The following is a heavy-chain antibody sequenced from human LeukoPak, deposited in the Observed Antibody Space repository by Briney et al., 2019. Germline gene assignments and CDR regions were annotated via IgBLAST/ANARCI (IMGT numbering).Heavy chain of an antibody. D-gene: IGHD5-12*01. Sequence: PGGSLRLSCAASGFTFSSYWMSWVRQAPGKGLEWVANIKQDGSEKYYVDSVKGRFTISRDNAKNSLYLQMNSLRAEDTAVYYCAKYRLMWLPAPVFDNWGQGTLVTVSS. CDR3: AKYRLMWLPAPVFDN. CDR2: IKQDGSEK. V-gene: IGHV3-7*01. CDR1: GFTFSSYW. J-gene: IGHJ4*02.